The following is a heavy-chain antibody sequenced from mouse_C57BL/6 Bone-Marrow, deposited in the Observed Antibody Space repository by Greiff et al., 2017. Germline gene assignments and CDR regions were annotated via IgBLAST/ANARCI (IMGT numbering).Heavy chain of an antibody. CDR1: GFTFPDYY. Sequence: EVKVVESGGGLVQPGGSLSLSCAASGFTFPDYYMSWVRQPPGKALEWLGFIRNKANGYTTEYSASVKGRFTISRDNSQSILYLQRKALRAEDSATYYGARSGVQLGPWFAYWGQGTLVTVSA. CDR3: ARSGVQLGPWFAY. J-gene: IGHJ3*01. CDR2: IRNKANGYTT. V-gene: IGHV7-3*01. D-gene: IGHD4-1*02.